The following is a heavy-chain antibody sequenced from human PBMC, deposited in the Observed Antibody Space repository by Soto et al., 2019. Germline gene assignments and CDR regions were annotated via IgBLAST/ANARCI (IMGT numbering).Heavy chain of an antibody. CDR3: ARGVRGIDMDV. Sequence: PGGSLRLSCAASGFTVSSNYMIWVRQAPGKGLEWVSLVYSGGSTYYADSAKGRFTISRDGSKNTLYLQMNGLRVEDTAVYYCARGVRGIDMDVWGKGTTVTVSS. J-gene: IGHJ6*03. CDR1: GFTVSSNY. V-gene: IGHV3-66*01. D-gene: IGHD3-10*01. CDR2: VYSGGST.